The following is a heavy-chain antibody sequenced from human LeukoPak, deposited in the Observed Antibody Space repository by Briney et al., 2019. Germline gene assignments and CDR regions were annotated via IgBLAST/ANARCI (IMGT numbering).Heavy chain of an antibody. Sequence: GGSLRLSCTVSGFTVSSNSMSWVRQAPGKGLEWVSFIYSDNTHYSDSVKGRFTISRDNSKNTLYLQMNSLRAEDTAVYYCARGPSGSYWMGPFYWGQGTLVTVSS. J-gene: IGHJ4*02. CDR1: GFTVSSNS. CDR3: ARGPSGSYWMGPFY. V-gene: IGHV3-53*01. D-gene: IGHD3-10*01. CDR2: IYSDNT.